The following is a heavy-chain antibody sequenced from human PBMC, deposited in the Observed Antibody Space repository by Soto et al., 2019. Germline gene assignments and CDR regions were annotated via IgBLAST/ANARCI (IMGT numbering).Heavy chain of an antibody. Sequence: GSLRLSCAASGFTFSSYAMSWVRQAPGKGLEWVSAISGSGGSTYYADSVKGRFTISRDNSKNTLYLQMNSLRAEDTAVYYCAKPGAYSSSSLVYYYMDVWGKGTTVTVSS. J-gene: IGHJ6*03. CDR2: ISGSGGST. V-gene: IGHV3-23*01. CDR3: AKPGAYSSSSLVYYYMDV. D-gene: IGHD6-6*01. CDR1: GFTFSSYA.